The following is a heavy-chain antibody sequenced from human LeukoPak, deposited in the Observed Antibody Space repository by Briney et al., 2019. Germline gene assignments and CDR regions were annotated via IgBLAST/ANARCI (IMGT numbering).Heavy chain of an antibody. CDR1: AFTFSSYA. Sequence: QAAGTLKLYCAASAFTFSSYAMSWVRQAQGKGLEWVSAISGSGGSTYYADSVKGRFTISRDNSKNTLYLQMNSLRAEDTAVYYCATVYYYDSSGYHDYWGQGTLVTVSS. CDR3: ATVYYYDSSGYHDY. D-gene: IGHD3-22*01. J-gene: IGHJ4*02. V-gene: IGHV3-23*01. CDR2: ISGSGGST.